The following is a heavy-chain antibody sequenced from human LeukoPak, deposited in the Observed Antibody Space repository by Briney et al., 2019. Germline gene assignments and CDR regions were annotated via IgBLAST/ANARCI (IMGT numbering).Heavy chain of an antibody. D-gene: IGHD3-10*01. V-gene: IGHV1-8*01. J-gene: IGHJ4*02. CDR1: GYTFSSYD. Sequence: ASVRVSCKASGYTFSSYDINWVRQATGQGLEWMGWMNPNSGNTGYAQKFQGRVTMTRDTSISTAYMELSSLTSEDTAVYYCARSFRPFNSATWFLSFDSWGPGTLVTVSS. CDR3: ARSFRPFNSATWFLSFDS. CDR2: MNPNSGNT.